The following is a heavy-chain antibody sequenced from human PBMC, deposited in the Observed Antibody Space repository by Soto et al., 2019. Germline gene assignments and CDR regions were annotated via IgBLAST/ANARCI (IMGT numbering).Heavy chain of an antibody. CDR1: GFTFSTYA. Sequence: EVQLLESGGGLVQPGGSLRLSCAASGFTFSTYAMSWVRQAPGKGLEWVSAISGSGGSTYYADSVKGRFTISRDKSNITLYLQINILSAEDTALYYCAKNWDTTFSASSHWGQGTLVTVSS. CDR2: ISGSGGST. J-gene: IGHJ4*02. V-gene: IGHV3-23*01. D-gene: IGHD1-26*01. CDR3: AKNWDTTFSASSH.